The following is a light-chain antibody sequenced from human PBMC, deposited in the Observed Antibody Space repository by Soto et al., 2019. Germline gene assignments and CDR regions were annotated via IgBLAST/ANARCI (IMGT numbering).Light chain of an antibody. J-gene: IGLJ3*02. V-gene: IGLV2-14*01. Sequence: QSALTQPASVSGSPGQSITISCTGTRSDVGGYNYVSWYQQHPGKAPKFMIYEVSNRPSGVSNRFSGSKSGNTASLTISGLQAEDEADYYCSSYTSSSTHWVFGGGTKLTVL. CDR3: SSYTSSSTHWV. CDR1: RSDVGGYNY. CDR2: EVS.